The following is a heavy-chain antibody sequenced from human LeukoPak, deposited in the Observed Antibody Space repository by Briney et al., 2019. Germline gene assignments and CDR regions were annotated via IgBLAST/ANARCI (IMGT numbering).Heavy chain of an antibody. Sequence: SETLSLTCAVSGGSISSSNWWSWVRQPPGKGLEWIGYIYYSGSTNYNPSLKSRVTISVDTSKNQFSLKLSSVTAADTAVYYCARDEAGGRFDPWGQGTLVTVSS. CDR3: ARDEAGGRFDP. J-gene: IGHJ5*02. V-gene: IGHV4-4*02. D-gene: IGHD1-26*01. CDR1: GGSISSSNW. CDR2: IYYSGST.